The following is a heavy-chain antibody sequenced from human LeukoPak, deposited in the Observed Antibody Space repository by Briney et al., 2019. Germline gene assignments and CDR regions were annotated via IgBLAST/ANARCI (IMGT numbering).Heavy chain of an antibody. CDR2: IIPIFGTA. J-gene: IGHJ4*02. CDR1: GGTFSSYA. Sequence: SVKVSCKASGGTFSSYAISWVRQAPGQGLEWMGGIIPIFGTANYAQKFQGRVTMTRDMSTSTVYMELSSLRSEDTAVYYCARAADRAGSYWYFDYWGQGTLVTVSS. D-gene: IGHD3-10*01. V-gene: IGHV1-69*05. CDR3: ARAADRAGSYWYFDY.